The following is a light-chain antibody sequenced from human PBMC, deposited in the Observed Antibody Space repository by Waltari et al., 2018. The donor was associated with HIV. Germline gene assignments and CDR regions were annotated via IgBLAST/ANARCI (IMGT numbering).Light chain of an antibody. V-gene: IGKV4-1*01. CDR3: QQYYSTPRT. CDR2: WAS. CDR1: QSVLYSSNNKNY. J-gene: IGKJ1*01. Sequence: IVMTQSPDSLAVSLGERATINCKSSQSVLYSSNNKNYLAWYQQKPGQPPKLLIYWASTRESGVPDRFSGSGSGTDFTLTISRLQAEDVALYYCQQYYSTPRTFGQGTKVEVK.